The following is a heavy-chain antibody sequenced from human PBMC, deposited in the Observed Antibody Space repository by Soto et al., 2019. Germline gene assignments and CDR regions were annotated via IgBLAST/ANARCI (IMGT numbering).Heavy chain of an antibody. J-gene: IGHJ4*02. CDR2: SSASGRSR. V-gene: IGHV3-23*01. CDR3: AKDGNWLDVYFDV. CDR1: GIEFSSYA. D-gene: IGHD6-19*01. Sequence: SCVASGIEFSSYAMSWVRQAPGKGLEWVSISSASGRSRYHADPVKGRFTISRDNSKNTLYLHMTNLRAEDTAVYYCAKDGNWLDVYFDVWGQGTPVTVSS.